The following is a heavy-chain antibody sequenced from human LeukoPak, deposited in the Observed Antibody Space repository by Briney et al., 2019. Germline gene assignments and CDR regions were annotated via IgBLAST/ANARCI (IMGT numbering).Heavy chain of an antibody. CDR3: ARGMWILSSSWIFDY. CDR1: GGSISSYY. D-gene: IGHD6-13*01. Sequence: PSETLSLTCTVSGGSISSYYWSWIRQPAGKGLEWIGRIYTSGSTNYNPSLKSRVTMSVDTSKNQFSLKLSSVTAADTAVYYCARGMWILSSSWIFDYWGQGTLVTVSS. V-gene: IGHV4-4*07. J-gene: IGHJ4*02. CDR2: IYTSGST.